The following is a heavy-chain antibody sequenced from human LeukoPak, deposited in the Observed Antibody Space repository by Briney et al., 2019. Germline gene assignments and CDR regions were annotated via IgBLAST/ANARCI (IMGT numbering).Heavy chain of an antibody. D-gene: IGHD1-26*01. V-gene: IGHV1-69*13. CDR2: IIPIFGTA. J-gene: IGHJ4*02. Sequence: VASVTVSCTASGGTFGSYAISWVRQAPGQGLEWMGGIIPIFGTANYAQKFQGRVTITADESTSTAYMELSSLRFDDTAVYYCARGPSSGTYYELDYWGQGTLVTVSS. CDR1: GGTFGSYA. CDR3: ARGPSSGTYYELDY.